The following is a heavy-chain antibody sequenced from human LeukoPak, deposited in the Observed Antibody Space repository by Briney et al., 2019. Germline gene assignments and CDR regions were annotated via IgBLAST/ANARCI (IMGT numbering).Heavy chain of an antibody. Sequence: GGSVRLSCAASGFTFSSYRMHGLREAPGKGLEGVAFIWSDGSNKHYVDSVRGRFSISRDNSKNTLYLQMNSLRAEDSAVYYCAKDQFKPSAITMLRGVRGYYYFMDVWGKGTTVTISS. V-gene: IGHV3-30*02. CDR3: AKDQFKPSAITMLRGVRGYYYFMDV. CDR1: GFTFSSYR. D-gene: IGHD3-10*01. CDR2: IWSDGSNK. J-gene: IGHJ6*03.